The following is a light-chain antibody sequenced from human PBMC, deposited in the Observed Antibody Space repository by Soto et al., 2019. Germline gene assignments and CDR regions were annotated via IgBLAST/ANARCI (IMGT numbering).Light chain of an antibody. CDR3: QQYGSSSWT. CDR2: GAS. Sequence: EIVLTQSPGTLSLSPGERATLSCRASQSVSSSYLAWYQQKPGQPPRLLIYGASSRATGIPDRFSGSGSGSDFTITISRLESEDSAVYYCQQYGSSSWTFGPGTKVEFK. CDR1: QSVSSSY. V-gene: IGKV3-20*01. J-gene: IGKJ1*01.